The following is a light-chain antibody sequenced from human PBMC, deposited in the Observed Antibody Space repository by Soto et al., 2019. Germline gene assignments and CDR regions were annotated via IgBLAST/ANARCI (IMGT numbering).Light chain of an antibody. J-gene: IGKJ5*01. CDR2: DAS. CDR3: QQYINYPIT. V-gene: IGKV1-5*01. Sequence: DIQMTQSPSSLSASVGDRVTVTCRASESISTWLAWYQQKPGKAPQLLIYDASSSVSGVPSSFSGSGSGTEFTLTISSLQPDDIATYYCQQYINYPITFGQGTRLEI. CDR1: ESISTW.